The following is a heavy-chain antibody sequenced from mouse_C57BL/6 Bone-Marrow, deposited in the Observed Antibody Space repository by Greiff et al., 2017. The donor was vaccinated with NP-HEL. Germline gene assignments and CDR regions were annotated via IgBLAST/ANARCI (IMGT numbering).Heavy chain of an antibody. J-gene: IGHJ4*01. V-gene: IGHV1-64*01. CDR2: IHPSSGNT. CDR1: GYTFTSYW. CDR3: ARYLDY. Sequence: QVQLQQPGAELVKPGASVKLSCTASGYTFTSYWMHWVKQRPGQGLEWIGMIHPSSGNTNYNEKLKNKATLTVAKSSSTAYMQLSSLTSEESAGYYCARYLDYWGQGTSVTVSS.